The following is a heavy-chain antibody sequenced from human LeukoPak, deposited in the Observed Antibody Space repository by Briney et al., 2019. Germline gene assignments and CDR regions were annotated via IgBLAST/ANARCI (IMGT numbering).Heavy chain of an antibody. CDR1: GYSISSGYY. D-gene: IGHD3-22*01. J-gene: IGHJ4*02. V-gene: IGHV4-38-2*02. CDR3: AREYYYDSSGLFDY. Sequence: SETLSLTCSVSGYSISSGYYWDWIRQPPGKGLEWIGSIYHSGSTYYNPSLKSRVTISVDTSKNQFSLKLSSVTAADTAVYYCAREYYYDSSGLFDYWGQGTLVTVSS. CDR2: IYHSGST.